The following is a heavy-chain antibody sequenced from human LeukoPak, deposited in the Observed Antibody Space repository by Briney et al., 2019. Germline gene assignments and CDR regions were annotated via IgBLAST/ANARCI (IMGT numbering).Heavy chain of an antibody. CDR2: IYPGDSDT. J-gene: IGHJ4*02. D-gene: IGHD3-9*01. Sequence: GESLKTSCTGSGYSFTNYWIGWGRQMPGQGLEWIGTIYPGDSDTRYRPSFQGQVTISADKSISTAYLQWSSLKASDTAIYYCARLGLEAYGNAGYYYLDYWGQGALVTVSS. CDR1: GYSFTNYW. V-gene: IGHV5-51*01. CDR3: ARLGLEAYGNAGYYYLDY.